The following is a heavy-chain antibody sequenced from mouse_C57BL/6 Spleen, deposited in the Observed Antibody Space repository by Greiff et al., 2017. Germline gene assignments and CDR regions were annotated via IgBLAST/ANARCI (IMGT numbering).Heavy chain of an antibody. Sequence: QVQLKESGPGLVQPSQSLSITCTVSGFSLTSYGVHWVRQSPGKGLEGLGVIWSCGSKDYNAAFISRLSISQDNSKIQVFIKMNSLQADDTAIYSCARGDYYWYFDVWGTGTTVTVSS. J-gene: IGHJ1*03. D-gene: IGHD2-4*01. CDR3: ARGDYYWYFDV. CDR2: IWSCGSK. V-gene: IGHV2-2*01. CDR1: GFSLTSYG.